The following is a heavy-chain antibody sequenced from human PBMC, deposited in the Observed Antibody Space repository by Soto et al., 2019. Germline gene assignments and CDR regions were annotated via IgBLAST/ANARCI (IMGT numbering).Heavy chain of an antibody. CDR2: ISSSSSYI. Sequence: GGSLRLSCAASGFTFSSYSMNWVRQAPGKGLEWVSSISSSSSYIYYADSVKGRFTISRDNAKNSLYLQMNSLRAEDTAVYYCARDREYSSSSRDYYYYGMDVWGQGXTVTVYS. V-gene: IGHV3-21*01. CDR3: ARDREYSSSSRDYYYYGMDV. J-gene: IGHJ6*02. CDR1: GFTFSSYS. D-gene: IGHD6-6*01.